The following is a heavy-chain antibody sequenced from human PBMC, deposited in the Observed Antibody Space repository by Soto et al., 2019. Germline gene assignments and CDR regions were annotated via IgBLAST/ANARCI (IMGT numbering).Heavy chain of an antibody. J-gene: IGHJ4*02. Sequence: PGGSLRLSCAASGFTFSSYGMHWVRQAPGKGLEWVAVIWYDGSNKYYADSVKGRFTISRDNSKNTLYLQMNRLRAEDTAVYYCARGQAAAAGSIGSFFDYWGQGTLVTVSS. V-gene: IGHV3-33*01. CDR3: ARGQAAAAGSIGSFFDY. CDR1: GFTFSSYG. CDR2: IWYDGSNK. D-gene: IGHD6-13*01.